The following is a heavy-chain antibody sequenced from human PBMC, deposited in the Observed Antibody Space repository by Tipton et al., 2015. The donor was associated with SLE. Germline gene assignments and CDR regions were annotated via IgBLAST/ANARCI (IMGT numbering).Heavy chain of an antibody. CDR3: ARGIVGTPPAWDF. CDR2: INPNNGDT. CDR1: GYIFTDHY. V-gene: IGHV1-2*06. J-gene: IGHJ4*02. Sequence: QLVQSGAEVKKPGASVKVSCKSSGYIFTDHYIHWLRQAPGQGLEWMGRINPNNGDTDYAQDFQGRVIVTRETSISTAYMELSGLGSDDTAVYFCARGIVGTPPAWDFWGQGTLVTVSS. D-gene: IGHD1-26*01.